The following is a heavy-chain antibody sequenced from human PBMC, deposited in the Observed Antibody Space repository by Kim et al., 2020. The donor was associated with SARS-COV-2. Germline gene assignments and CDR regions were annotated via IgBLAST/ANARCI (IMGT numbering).Heavy chain of an antibody. D-gene: IGHD1-26*01. CDR3: ARVPTPRGWELLTYFDY. CDR2: IWYDGSNK. Sequence: GGSLRLSCAASGFTFSSYGMHWVRQAPGKGLEWVAVIWYDGSNKYYADSVKGRFTISRDNSKNTLYLQMNSLRAEDTAVYYCARVPTPRGWELLTYFDYWGQGTLVTVSS. J-gene: IGHJ4*02. V-gene: IGHV3-33*01. CDR1: GFTFSSYG.